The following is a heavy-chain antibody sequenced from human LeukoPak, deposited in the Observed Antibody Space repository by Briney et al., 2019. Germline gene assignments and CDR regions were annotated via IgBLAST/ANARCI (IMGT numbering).Heavy chain of an antibody. J-gene: IGHJ5*02. CDR2: IYYSGST. CDR1: GGSISSSSYY. CDR3: ARALSYYDFWSGYYTGHWFDP. D-gene: IGHD3-3*01. Sequence: SETLSLTCTVSGGSISSSSYYWGWIRQPPGKGLEWIGSIYYSGSTYYNPSLKSRVTISVDTSKNQFSLKLSSVTAADTAVYYCARALSYYDFWSGYYTGHWFDPWGRGTLVTVSS. V-gene: IGHV4-39*07.